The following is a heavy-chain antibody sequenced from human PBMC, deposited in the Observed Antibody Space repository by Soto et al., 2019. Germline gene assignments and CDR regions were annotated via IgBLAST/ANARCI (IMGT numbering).Heavy chain of an antibody. V-gene: IGHV4-31*03. J-gene: IGHJ4*02. D-gene: IGHD3-10*01. CDR2: IYYSGST. Sequence: SETLSLTCTVSGGSISSGGYYWSWIRQHPGKGLEWIGYIYYSGSTYYNPSLKSRVTISVDTSKNQFSLKLSSVTAADTAVYYCARDTERGYYFDYWGQGTLVTVSS. CDR1: GGSISSGGYY. CDR3: ARDTERGYYFDY.